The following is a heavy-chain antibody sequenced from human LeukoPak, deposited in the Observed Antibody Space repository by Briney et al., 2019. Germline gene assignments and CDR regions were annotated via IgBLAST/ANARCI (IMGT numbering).Heavy chain of an antibody. CDR1: GGSISTYY. J-gene: IGHJ6*02. CDR3: ARETLYYDILNGSFSYYYGMDV. V-gene: IGHV4-4*08. D-gene: IGHD3-9*01. Sequence: PSETLSLTCTVSGGSISTYYWSWIRQPPGKGLEWIGSIYSSESNTYNPSLKSRVTISVATPKTQFSWKLRSVTASNTAVYYCARETLYYDILNGSFSYYYGMDVWGQGTTVTVSS. CDR2: IYSSESN.